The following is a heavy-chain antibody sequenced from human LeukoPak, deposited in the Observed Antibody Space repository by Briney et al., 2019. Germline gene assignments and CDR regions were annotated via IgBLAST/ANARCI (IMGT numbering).Heavy chain of an antibody. J-gene: IGHJ6*02. D-gene: IGHD2-15*01. CDR2: ISGSGGST. V-gene: IGHV3-23*01. CDR1: GFTFSSYA. Sequence: GGSLRLSCAASGFTFSSYAMSWVRQAPGKGLEWVSAISGSGGSTYYADSVKGRFTISRDNSKNTLYLQMNSLRAEDTAVYYCGKVGCSGGSCYSSRYYYYGMDVWGQGTTVTVSS. CDR3: GKVGCSGGSCYSSRYYYYGMDV.